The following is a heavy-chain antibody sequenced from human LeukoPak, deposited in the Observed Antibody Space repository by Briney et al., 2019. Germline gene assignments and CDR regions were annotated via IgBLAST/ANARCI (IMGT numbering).Heavy chain of an antibody. D-gene: IGHD3-10*01. J-gene: IGHJ3*02. CDR2: IRSKAYGGTT. Sequence: GGSLRLSCTASGFTFGDYAMSWVRQAPGKGLEWVGFIRSKAYGGTTEYAASVKGRFTISRDDSKSIAYLQMNSLKTEDTAVYYCTSRISPSGAFDIWGQGTMVTVSS. V-gene: IGHV3-49*04. CDR3: TSRISPSGAFDI. CDR1: GFTFGDYA.